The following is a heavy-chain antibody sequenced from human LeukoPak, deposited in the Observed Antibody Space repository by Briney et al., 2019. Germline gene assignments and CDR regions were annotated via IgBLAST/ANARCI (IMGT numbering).Heavy chain of an antibody. CDR3: AREGHSYGTPRHFDY. D-gene: IGHD5-18*01. CDR1: GFTFSSYG. V-gene: IGHV3-33*01. CDR2: IWYDGSNK. J-gene: IGHJ4*02. Sequence: PGGSLRLSCAASGFTFSSYGMHWVRQAPGKGLEWVAVIWYDGSNKYYADSVKGRFTISRDNAKNSLYLQMNSLRAEDTAVYYCAREGHSYGTPRHFDYWGQGTLVTVSS.